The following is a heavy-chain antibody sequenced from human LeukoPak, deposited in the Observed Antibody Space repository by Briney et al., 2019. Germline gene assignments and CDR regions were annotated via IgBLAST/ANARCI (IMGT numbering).Heavy chain of an antibody. J-gene: IGHJ4*02. V-gene: IGHV3-9*01. CDR2: ISWNSGHI. Sequence: RLSCAASGFTFDGYAMHWVRQAPGKGLEWVSGISWNSGHIGYADSVKGRFTISRDNAKNSLYLQMNSLRAEDTAVYYCASPTPDYGGNSDGGYWGQGTLVTVSS. CDR3: ASPTPDYGGNSDGGY. CDR1: GFTFDGYA. D-gene: IGHD4-23*01.